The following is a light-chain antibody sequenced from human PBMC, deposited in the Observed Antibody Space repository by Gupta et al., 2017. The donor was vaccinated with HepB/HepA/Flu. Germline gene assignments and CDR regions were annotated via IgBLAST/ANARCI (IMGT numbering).Light chain of an antibody. CDR2: DIN. V-gene: IGLV7-46*01. CDR3: SLSYSGGRV. CDR1: TRAVPSGHY. J-gene: IGLJ2*01. Sequence: QAPVTLVPPPTVSPAGTVTLTCGSSTRAVPSGHYPYWFQQKPGQAPRNLLYDINSKQSWSPARFSGSLLGGKVALTLSGAQPEDEADYYCSLSYSGGRVIGGGTKLTVL.